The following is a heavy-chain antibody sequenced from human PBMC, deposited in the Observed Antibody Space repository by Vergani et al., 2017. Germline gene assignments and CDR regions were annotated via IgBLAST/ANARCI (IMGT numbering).Heavy chain of an antibody. CDR3: AGQMTTVTTDWYFDL. J-gene: IGHJ2*01. Sequence: QVQLQESGPGLVKPSQTLSLTCTVSGGSISSGDYYWSWIRQPPGKGLEWIGYIYYSGSTNYNPSLKSRVTISVDTSKNQFSLKLSSVTAADTAVYYCAGQMTTVTTDWYFDLWGCGTLVTVSS. CDR1: GGSISSGDYY. V-gene: IGHV4-61*08. D-gene: IGHD4-17*01. CDR2: IYYSGST.